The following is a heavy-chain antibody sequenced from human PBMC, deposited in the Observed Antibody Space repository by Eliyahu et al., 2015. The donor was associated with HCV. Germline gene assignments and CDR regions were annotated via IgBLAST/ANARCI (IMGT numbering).Heavy chain of an antibody. J-gene: IGHJ6*04. V-gene: IGHV4-34*01. Sequence: QVQLQQWGAGLLKPSETLSLTCAVYGGSFSGYYWSWIRQPPGKGLEWIGEINHSGSTNYNPSLKSRVTISVDTSKNQFSLKLSSVTAADTAVYYCAREVRQLGPARGMDVWGKGTTVTVSS. CDR1: GGSFSGYY. CDR3: AREVRQLGPARGMDV. CDR2: INHSGST. D-gene: IGHD6-6*01.